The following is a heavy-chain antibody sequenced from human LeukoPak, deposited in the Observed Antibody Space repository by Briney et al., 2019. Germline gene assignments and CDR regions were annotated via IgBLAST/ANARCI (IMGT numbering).Heavy chain of an antibody. CDR1: GGSFSGYY. CDR2: INHSGST. D-gene: IGHD7-27*01. V-gene: IGHV4-34*01. Sequence: SETLSLTCAVYGGSFSGYYWSWIRQPPGKGLEWIGEINHSGSTNYNPSLKSRVAISVDTSKNQFSLKLSSVTAADTAVYYCARDPGDAGDYYYYYYMDVWGKGTTVTISS. J-gene: IGHJ6*03. CDR3: ARDPGDAGDYYYYYYMDV.